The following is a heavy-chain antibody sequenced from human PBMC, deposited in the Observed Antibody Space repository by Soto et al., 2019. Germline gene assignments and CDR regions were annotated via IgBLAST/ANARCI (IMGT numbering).Heavy chain of an antibody. D-gene: IGHD4-17*01. V-gene: IGHV1-69*02. CDR2: IIPILGIA. Sequence: QVQLVQSGAEVKKPGSSVKVSCKASGGTFSSYTISWVRQAPGQGLEWMGRIIPILGIANYAQKFQGRVTMTADKSTSTAYMELSSLRSEDTAVYYCARAHDYGDYFDYWGQGTLVTVSS. CDR1: GGTFSSYT. J-gene: IGHJ4*02. CDR3: ARAHDYGDYFDY.